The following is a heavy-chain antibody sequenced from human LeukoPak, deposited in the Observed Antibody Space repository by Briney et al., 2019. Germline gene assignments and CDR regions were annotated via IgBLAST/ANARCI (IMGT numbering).Heavy chain of an antibody. D-gene: IGHD4-17*01. J-gene: IGHJ4*02. CDR3: ARGGYGAYMG. Sequence: GGTLRLSCAASGFSFSSFWMHWVRQALAKGLVWVSGIKSDGAGTSYVDSVKGRFTISSDNAKNTLDLQMNSLRAEDTAVYYCARGGYGAYMGWGQGMLVTVSS. CDR1: GFSFSSFW. CDR2: IKSDGAGT. V-gene: IGHV3-74*01.